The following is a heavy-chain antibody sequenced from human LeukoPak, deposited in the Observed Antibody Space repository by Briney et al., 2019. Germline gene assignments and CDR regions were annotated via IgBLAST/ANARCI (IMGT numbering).Heavy chain of an antibody. CDR3: AKDKIYYDA. D-gene: IGHD3-22*01. CDR2: ISGSGGST. V-gene: IGHV3-23*01. Sequence: GGSLRLSCAASGFTFSSYVMSWVRLAPGKGLEWVSGISGSGGSTYYADSVKGRFTISRDNSKNTLYLQMNSLRAEDMAIYYCAKDKIYYDAWGQGTLVTVSS. J-gene: IGHJ5*02. CDR1: GFTFSSYV.